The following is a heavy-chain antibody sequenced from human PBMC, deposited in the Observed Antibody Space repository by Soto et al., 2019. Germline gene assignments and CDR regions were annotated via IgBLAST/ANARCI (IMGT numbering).Heavy chain of an antibody. CDR3: AHSITGSTGGYYYYYMDV. CDR2: IYWDDDE. J-gene: IGHJ6*03. Sequence: SGPTLVNPTQTLTLTCTFSGFSLSPSGVIVGWIRQPPGKALEWLALIYWDDDERYNPSLKSRLTITKDTSKNQVVLTMTNMDPVDTATYYCAHSITGSTGGYYYYYMDVWGKGTTVTVSS. D-gene: IGHD1-7*01. V-gene: IGHV2-5*02. CDR1: GFSLSPSGVI.